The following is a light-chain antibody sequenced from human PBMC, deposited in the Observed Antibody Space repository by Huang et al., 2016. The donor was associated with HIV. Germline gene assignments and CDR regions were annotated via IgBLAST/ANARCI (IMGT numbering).Light chain of an antibody. V-gene: IGKV3-11*01. CDR2: NES. CDR3: QQRSRTLT. Sequence: EVVLTQSPATLSLSPGDSATLSCRASQSLNNYLSWYQQRHGQAPRLIIYNESNRPTGVPARLSGSGSGTDFTLTISSLKPGDFATYYCQQRSRTLTFGGGTRIEI. J-gene: IGKJ4*01. CDR1: QSLNNY.